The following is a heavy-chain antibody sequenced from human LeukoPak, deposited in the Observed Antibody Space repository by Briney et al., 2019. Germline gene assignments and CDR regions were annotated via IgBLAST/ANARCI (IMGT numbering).Heavy chain of an antibody. CDR1: GYSISSGYY. J-gene: IGHJ5*02. D-gene: IGHD3-10*01. Sequence: SETLSLTCAVSGYSISSGYYWGWIRQPPGKGLEWIGSIYHSGSTYYNPSLKSRVTISVDTSKNQFFLKLSSVTAADTAVYYCARDPEPGRFRGANNWFDPWGQGTLVTVSS. CDR3: ARDPEPGRFRGANNWFDP. CDR2: IYHSGST. V-gene: IGHV4-38-2*02.